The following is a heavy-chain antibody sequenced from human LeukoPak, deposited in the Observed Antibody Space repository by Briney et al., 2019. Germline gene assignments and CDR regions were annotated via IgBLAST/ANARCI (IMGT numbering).Heavy chain of an antibody. J-gene: IGHJ3*02. Sequence: YPGGSLRLSCAASGFTFDDYAMHWVRQAPGKGLEWVSGISWNGGNIGYADSVKGRFIISRDNTKNSLYLQMNSLRAEDTAVYYCAKDGGSDPDSFDIWGQGTMVTVSS. CDR3: AKDGGSDPDSFDI. CDR1: GFTFDDYA. V-gene: IGHV3-9*01. CDR2: ISWNGGNI. D-gene: IGHD2-21*02.